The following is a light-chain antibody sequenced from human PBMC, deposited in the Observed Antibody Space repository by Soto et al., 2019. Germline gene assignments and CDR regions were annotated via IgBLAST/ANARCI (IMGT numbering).Light chain of an antibody. CDR3: QKYNSGPIT. Sequence: DIQMTQSPSSLSASVGDRVTITCRASQGISNYLAWYHQKPGKVPKVLIYAASTLQSGVPSRFSGSGSGTDFTLTISSLQPADVATYYCQKYNSGPITFGQGTRLEIK. V-gene: IGKV1-27*01. J-gene: IGKJ5*01. CDR1: QGISNY. CDR2: AAS.